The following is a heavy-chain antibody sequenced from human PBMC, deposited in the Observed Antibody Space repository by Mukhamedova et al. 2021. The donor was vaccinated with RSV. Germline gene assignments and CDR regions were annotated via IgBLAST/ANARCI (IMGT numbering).Heavy chain of an antibody. V-gene: IGHV1-3*01. Sequence: GQRLEWMGWINAGNGNTKYSQKFQGRVTITRDTSASTAYMELSSLRSEDTAVYYCARRYSSSSGGQDFDYWGQGTLVTVSS. J-gene: IGHJ4*02. CDR2: INAGNGNT. D-gene: IGHD6-6*01. CDR3: ARRYSSSSGGQDFDY.